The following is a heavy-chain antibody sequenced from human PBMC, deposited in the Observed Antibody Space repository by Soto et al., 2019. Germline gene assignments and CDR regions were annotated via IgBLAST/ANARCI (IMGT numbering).Heavy chain of an antibody. CDR2: ISESGGST. V-gene: IGHV3-23*01. Sequence: AGGSLRLSCAASGFTFSSYGMHWVRQAPGRGLEWDSVISESGGSTHYADSVRGRFTVSRDNSKNSLSLRMNSLRDEDTAVYFCAKRSPYSSGWYSPIFDYWGQGALVTVSS. CDR3: AKRSPYSSGWYSPIFDY. J-gene: IGHJ4*02. D-gene: IGHD6-13*01. CDR1: GFTFSSYG.